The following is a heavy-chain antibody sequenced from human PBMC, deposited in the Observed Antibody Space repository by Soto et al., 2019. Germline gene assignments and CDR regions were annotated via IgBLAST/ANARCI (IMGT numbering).Heavy chain of an antibody. D-gene: IGHD1-1*01. CDR1: GYTFTGYG. CDR2: ISAHNGNT. Sequence: QVHLVQSGAEVKKPGASVKVSCKASGYTFTGYGITWVRQAPGQGLEWMGWISAHNGNTDYAQKLQGRVIVTRDTSTSTAYMELRSLRSDDTAVYYRARGRYGDYWGQGALVTVSS. CDR3: ARGRYGDY. J-gene: IGHJ4*02. V-gene: IGHV1-18*01.